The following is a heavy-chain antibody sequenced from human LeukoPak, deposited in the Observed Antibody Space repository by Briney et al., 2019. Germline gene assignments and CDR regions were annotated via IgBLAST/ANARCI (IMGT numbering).Heavy chain of an antibody. D-gene: IGHD3-22*01. J-gene: IGHJ6*02. CDR3: ARASRYYYDSSGYFHYYGMDV. CDR1: GFTFSSYA. CDR2: ISYDGSNK. Sequence: GRSLRLSCAASGFTFSSYAMHWVRQAPGKGLEWVAVISYDGSNKYYADSVKGRFTISRDNSKNTLYLQMNSLRAEDTAVYYCARASRYYYDSSGYFHYYGMDVWGQGTTVTVSS. V-gene: IGHV3-30*04.